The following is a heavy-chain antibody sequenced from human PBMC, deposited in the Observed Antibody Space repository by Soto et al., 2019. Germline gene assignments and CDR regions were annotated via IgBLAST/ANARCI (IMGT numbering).Heavy chain of an antibody. CDR1: GFTFSSYA. V-gene: IGHV3-23*01. Sequence: GGSLRLSCAASGFTFSSYAMSWVRQAPGKGLEWVSAISGSGGSTYYADSVKGRFTISRDNSKNTLYLQMNSLRAEDTAVYYCAKEGYDFWSGYPAGGDGMDVWGQGTTVTVSS. J-gene: IGHJ6*02. D-gene: IGHD3-3*01. CDR3: AKEGYDFWSGYPAGGDGMDV. CDR2: ISGSGGST.